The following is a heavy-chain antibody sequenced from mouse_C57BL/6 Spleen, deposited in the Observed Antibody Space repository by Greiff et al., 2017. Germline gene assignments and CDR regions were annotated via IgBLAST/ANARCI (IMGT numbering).Heavy chain of an antibody. J-gene: IGHJ2*01. CDR1: GYTFTDYE. Sequence: VQLQESGAELVRPGASVTLSCKASGYTFTDYEMHWVKQTPVHGLEWIGAIDPETGGTAYNQKFKGKAILTADKSSSTAYMELRSLTSEDSAVYYCTRGRGDYWGQGTTLTVSS. CDR3: TRGRGDY. CDR2: IDPETGGT. V-gene: IGHV1-15*01.